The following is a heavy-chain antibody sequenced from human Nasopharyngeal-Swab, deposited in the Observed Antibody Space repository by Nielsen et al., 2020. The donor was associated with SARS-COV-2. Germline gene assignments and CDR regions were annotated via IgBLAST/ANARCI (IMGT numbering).Heavy chain of an antibody. V-gene: IGHV4-34*01. CDR1: GGSFSGYS. D-gene: IGHD1-26*01. Sequence: SQTPSLTRAVYGGSFSGYSWNWIRQPPGMGLEWIGEINHSANTNYNPSLKSRVTISVDTSKNQFSLKLTSVTAADTAVYYCVRQGLPMSVGAKHFDYWGQGTLVTVSS. J-gene: IGHJ4*02. CDR2: INHSANT. CDR3: VRQGLPMSVGAKHFDY.